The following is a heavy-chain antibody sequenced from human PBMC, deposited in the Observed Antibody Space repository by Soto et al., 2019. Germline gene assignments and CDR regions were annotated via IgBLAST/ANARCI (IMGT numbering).Heavy chain of an antibody. CDR3: AKDPIVVVPAAKGADYYYYGMDG. J-gene: IGHJ6*02. V-gene: IGHV3-23*01. D-gene: IGHD2-2*01. CDR2: ISGSGGST. Sequence: GSLRLSCAASGFTFSSYAMSWVLQAPGKGLEWVSAISGSGGSTYYADSVKGRFTISRDNSKNTLYLQMNSLRAEDTAVYYCAKDPIVVVPAAKGADYYYYGMDGWGQGTTVTVAS. CDR1: GFTFSSYA.